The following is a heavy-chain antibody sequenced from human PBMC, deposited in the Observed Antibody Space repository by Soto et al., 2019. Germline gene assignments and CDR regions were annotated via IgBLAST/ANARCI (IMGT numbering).Heavy chain of an antibody. CDR3: ARQYCSSTSCQPVFDY. CDR1: GGSISSSSYY. V-gene: IGHV4-61*05. D-gene: IGHD2-2*01. J-gene: IGHJ4*02. CDR2: IYYSGST. Sequence: PSETLSLTCTVSGGSISSSSYYWSWIRQPPGKGLEWIGYIYYSGSTNYNPSLKSRVTISVDTSKNQFSLKLSSVTAADTAVYYCARQYCSSTSCQPVFDYWGQGTLVTVSS.